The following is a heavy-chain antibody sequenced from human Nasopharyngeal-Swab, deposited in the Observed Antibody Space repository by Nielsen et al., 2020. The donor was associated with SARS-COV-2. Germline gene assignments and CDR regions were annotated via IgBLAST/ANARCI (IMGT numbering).Heavy chain of an antibody. V-gene: IGHV4-31*02. CDR3: ARDREYFQH. Sequence: RQAPGKGLEWIGYIYYSGSTYYNSSLKSRVTISVDTSKNQFSLKLSSVTAADTAVYYCARDREYFQHWGQGTLVTVSS. J-gene: IGHJ1*01. CDR2: IYYSGST.